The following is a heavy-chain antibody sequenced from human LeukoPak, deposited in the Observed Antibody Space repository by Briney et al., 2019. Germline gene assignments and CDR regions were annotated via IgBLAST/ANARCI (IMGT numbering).Heavy chain of an antibody. Sequence: SETLSLTCTVSGGSISSYYWSWIRQPAGKGLEWIGRIYTSGSTNYNPSLKSRVTMSVDTSKNQFSLKLSSVTAADTAVYYCARKIVVGATRSDAFDIWGQGTLVTVSS. CDR2: IYTSGST. CDR3: ARKIVVGATRSDAFDI. D-gene: IGHD1-26*01. V-gene: IGHV4-4*07. J-gene: IGHJ3*02. CDR1: GGSISSYY.